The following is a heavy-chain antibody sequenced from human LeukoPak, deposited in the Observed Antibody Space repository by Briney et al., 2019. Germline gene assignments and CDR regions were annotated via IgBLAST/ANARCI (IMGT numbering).Heavy chain of an antibody. J-gene: IGHJ6*02. CDR3: ARRGGLDV. CDR2: INHNGNVN. D-gene: IGHD3-10*01. Sequence: PGGSLRLSCAASGFTFSSFWMNWAHQAPGKGLEWVASINHNGNVNYYVDSVKGRFTISRDNAKNSLYLQMSNLRAEDTAVYFCARRGGLDVWGQGATVTVSS. V-gene: IGHV3-7*03. CDR1: GFTFSSFW.